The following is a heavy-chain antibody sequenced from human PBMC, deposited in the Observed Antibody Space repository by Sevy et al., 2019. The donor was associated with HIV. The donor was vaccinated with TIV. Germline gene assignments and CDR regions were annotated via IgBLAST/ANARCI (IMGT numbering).Heavy chain of an antibody. V-gene: IGHV3-7*03. CDR2: IKRDGSEK. J-gene: IGHJ6*02. D-gene: IGHD2-2*01. CDR3: ARDCSSTSCLWGLDV. Sequence: GGSLRLSCAASGFTFSSYWMSWVRQAPGKGLEWVANIKRDGSEKYYVDSVKGRFTISRDNAKNSLYLQMNSLRAEVTAVYYCARDCSSTSCLWGLDVWGQGTTVTVSS. CDR1: GFTFSSYW.